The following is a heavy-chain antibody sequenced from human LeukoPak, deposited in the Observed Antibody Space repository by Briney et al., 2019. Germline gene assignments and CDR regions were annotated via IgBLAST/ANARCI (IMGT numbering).Heavy chain of an antibody. CDR1: GFTFSNYA. CDR3: ARPTVKGN. Sequence: PGGSLRLSCAASGFTFSNYAMSWVRQAPGKGLEWVSLISDSGSSTYYADSVKGRFTISRDDSKNTLYLQMNSLRVEDTAVYYCARPTVKGNWGQGTLVTVSS. J-gene: IGHJ4*02. D-gene: IGHD2-21*02. V-gene: IGHV3-23*01. CDR2: ISDSGSST.